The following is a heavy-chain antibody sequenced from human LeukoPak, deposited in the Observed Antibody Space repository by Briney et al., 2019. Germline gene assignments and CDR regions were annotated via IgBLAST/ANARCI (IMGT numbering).Heavy chain of an antibody. J-gene: IGHJ4*02. CDR2: IKQDGSIQ. V-gene: IGHV3-7*01. Sequence: GGSLRLSCAASGFTFSSYSMNWVRQAPGKGLEWVGNIKQDGSIQYYGDSVKGRFTISRDNAKNSLYLQMNNLRAEDTALYYCATSYDSSGCDWGQGTLVTVSS. CDR1: GFTFSSYS. D-gene: IGHD3-22*01. CDR3: ATSYDSSGCD.